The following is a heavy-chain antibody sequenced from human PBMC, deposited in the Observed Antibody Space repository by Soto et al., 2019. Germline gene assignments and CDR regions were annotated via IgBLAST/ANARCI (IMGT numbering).Heavy chain of an antibody. V-gene: IGHV1-69*01. D-gene: IGHD3-10*01. CDR2: IIPIFGTA. CDR3: ASWDRMVRGVHLFDY. J-gene: IGHJ4*02. Sequence: QVQLVQSGAEVKKPGSSVKVSCKASGGTFSSYAISWVRQAPGQGLEWMGGIIPIFGTANYAQKFQGRVTITADESTGTAYMELSSLRSEDTAVYYCASWDRMVRGVHLFDYWGQGTLVTVSS. CDR1: GGTFSSYA.